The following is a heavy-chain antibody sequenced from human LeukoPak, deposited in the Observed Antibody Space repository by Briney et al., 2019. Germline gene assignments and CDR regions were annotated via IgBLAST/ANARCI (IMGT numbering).Heavy chain of an antibody. D-gene: IGHD6-19*01. CDR2: IYNTGST. CDR3: ARHDVVAGAFFDY. V-gene: IGHV4-59*08. J-gene: IGHJ4*02. CDR1: GGPISSYF. Sequence: SETLSLTCTVSGGPISSYFWSWIRQPPGKGLEWIGYIYNTGSTNNNPSLKSRVTISVDTSKNQFSLKLSSVTAADTAVYFCARHDVVAGAFFDYWGQGALVTVSS.